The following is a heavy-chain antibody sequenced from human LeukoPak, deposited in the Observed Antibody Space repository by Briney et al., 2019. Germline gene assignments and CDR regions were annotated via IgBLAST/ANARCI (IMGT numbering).Heavy chain of an antibody. V-gene: IGHV3-66*01. D-gene: IGHD2-15*01. Sequence: GGSLRLSCAVSGFTFGSNYMSWVRQAPGKGLEWVSVIYDAGGTYYADSVKGRFTISRDNFKNTLYLQMNSLRAEDTAVYYCARGLSLGCSGGSCYSGEAFDIWGQGTMVTVSS. CDR2: IYDAGGT. CDR1: GFTFGSNY. J-gene: IGHJ3*02. CDR3: ARGLSLGCSGGSCYSGEAFDI.